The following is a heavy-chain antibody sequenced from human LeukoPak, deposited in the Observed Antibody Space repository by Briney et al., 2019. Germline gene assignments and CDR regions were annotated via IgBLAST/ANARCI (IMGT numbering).Heavy chain of an antibody. CDR1: GFTFSSYS. V-gene: IGHV3-21*01. D-gene: IGHD1-26*01. CDR2: ISSSSSYI. CDR3: ARDMRRSQKRDY. J-gene: IGHJ4*02. Sequence: GGSLRLSCAASGFTFSSYSMNWVRQAPVKALEWVSSISSSSSYIYYADSVKGRFTISRDNAKNSLYLQMNSLRAEDTAVYYCARDMRRSQKRDYWGQGTLVTVSS.